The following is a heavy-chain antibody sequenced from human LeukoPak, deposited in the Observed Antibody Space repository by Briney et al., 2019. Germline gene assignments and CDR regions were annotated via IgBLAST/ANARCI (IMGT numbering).Heavy chain of an antibody. J-gene: IGHJ4*02. CDR2: MYHSGST. D-gene: IGHD1-26*01. CDR3: ARSLGWELNFDQ. V-gene: IGHV4-38-2*01. CDR1: GYSISSGHY. Sequence: SETLSLTCAVSGYSISSGHYWDWIRQPPGKGLEWIGSMYHSGSTYYNPSLKSRVTLSVDTSKNQVSLKLSSVTAADTAVYYCARSLGWELNFDQWGQGTPVTVSS.